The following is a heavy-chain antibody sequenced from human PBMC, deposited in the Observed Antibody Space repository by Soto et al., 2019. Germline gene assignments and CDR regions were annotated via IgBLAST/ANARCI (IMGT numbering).Heavy chain of an antibody. J-gene: IGHJ6*02. V-gene: IGHV1-69*01. CDR3: ARASSGYLQGSDYYYGMDV. CDR1: GGTFSSYA. CDR2: IIPIFGTA. D-gene: IGHD3-22*01. Sequence: QVQLVQSGAEVKKPGSSVKVSCKASGGTFSSYAISWVRQAPGQGLEWMGGIIPIFGTANYAQKFQGRVTITADESTSTAYMELSSLRSEDTAVYYCARASSGYLQGSDYYYGMDVWGQGTTVTVSS.